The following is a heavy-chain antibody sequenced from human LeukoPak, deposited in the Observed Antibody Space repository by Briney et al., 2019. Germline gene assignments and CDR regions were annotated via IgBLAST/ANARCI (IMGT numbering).Heavy chain of an antibody. CDR2: IYGGGST. V-gene: IGHV3-66*01. J-gene: IGHJ6*02. D-gene: IGHD3-22*01. Sequence: GGSLRLSCAASGFTVSSNYMSWVRQAPGKGLDGVSVIYGGGSTYYADSVKGRFTISRDNSKNTLYLQMNSLRAEETAVYYCARGGGEDYYDSSGYYRPYYYGMDVWGQGTTVTVSS. CDR1: GFTVSSNY. CDR3: ARGGGEDYYDSSGYYRPYYYGMDV.